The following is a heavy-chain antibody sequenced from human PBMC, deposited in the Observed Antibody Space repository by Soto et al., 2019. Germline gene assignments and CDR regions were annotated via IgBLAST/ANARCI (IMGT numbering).Heavy chain of an antibody. J-gene: IGHJ6*03. Sequence: EVQLVESGGGLVQPGGSLRLSCAASGFTFSSYAMHWVRQAPGKGLEYVSSISSNGGNTHYANSVKGRFTISRDNFKNTLYLQMGSLRAEDMAVYYCARGEDRSSPFRYDYYSMDVWGKGTTVTVSS. V-gene: IGHV3-64*01. D-gene: IGHD2-2*01. CDR2: ISSNGGNT. CDR1: GFTFSSYA. CDR3: ARGEDRSSPFRYDYYSMDV.